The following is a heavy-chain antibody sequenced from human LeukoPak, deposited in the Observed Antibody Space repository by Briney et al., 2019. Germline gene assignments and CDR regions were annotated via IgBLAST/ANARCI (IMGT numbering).Heavy chain of an antibody. CDR1: GYTFTGYY. Sequence: ASVKVSCKASGYTFTGYYLHWVRQSPGQGLEWMGWINPNSGGTNFAQKFQGRVTMTRDTSISTAYMELSSLRSDDTAVYYCAKIRDYFDSSGYYYDYWGQGTLVTVSS. CDR2: INPNSGGT. D-gene: IGHD3-22*01. V-gene: IGHV1-2*02. J-gene: IGHJ4*02. CDR3: AKIRDYFDSSGYYYDY.